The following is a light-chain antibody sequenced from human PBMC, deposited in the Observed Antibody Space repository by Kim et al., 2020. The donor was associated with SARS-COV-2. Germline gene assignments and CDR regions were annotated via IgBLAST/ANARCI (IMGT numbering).Light chain of an antibody. V-gene: IGKV2-28*01. Sequence: PASISCRSSRSLLHSNGYNYLDWYVQKPGQSPQLLIYLGSNRASGVPDRFSGSVSGTDFTLKISKVEAEDVGVYYCMQALQTPLTFGGGTKVDIK. CDR2: LGS. CDR3: MQALQTPLT. J-gene: IGKJ4*01. CDR1: RSLLHSNGYNY.